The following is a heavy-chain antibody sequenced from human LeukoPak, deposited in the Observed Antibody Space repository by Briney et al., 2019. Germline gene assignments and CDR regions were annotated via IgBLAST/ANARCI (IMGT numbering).Heavy chain of an antibody. V-gene: IGHV4-59*08. J-gene: IGHJ5*02. Sequence: PSETLSLTCTVSGDSISSYYWSWIQQPPGKGLKWIGYMHYSGSSNYNPSLKSRVTTSVDTSQNQFPLKLRSVTAADTAVYYCARRVTSNCFDPWGQGTLVTVTS. CDR2: MHYSGSS. D-gene: IGHD2-21*02. CDR1: GDSISSYY. CDR3: ARRVTSNCFDP.